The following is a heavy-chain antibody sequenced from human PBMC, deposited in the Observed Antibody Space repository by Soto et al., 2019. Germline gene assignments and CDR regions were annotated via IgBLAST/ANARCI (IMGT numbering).Heavy chain of an antibody. J-gene: IGHJ4*02. CDR2: ISYDGSNK. D-gene: IGHD5-18*01. Sequence: GGSLRLSCAASGFTFSSYAMHWVRQAPGKGLEWVAVISYDGSNKYYADSVKGRFTISRDNSKNTLYLQMNSLRAEDTAVYYCAREFGGYSYGYGQGHTDYWGQGTLVTVSS. V-gene: IGHV3-30-3*01. CDR3: AREFGGYSYGYGQGHTDY. CDR1: GFTFSSYA.